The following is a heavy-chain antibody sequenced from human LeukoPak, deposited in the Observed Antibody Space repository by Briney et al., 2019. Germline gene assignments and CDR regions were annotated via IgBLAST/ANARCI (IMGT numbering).Heavy chain of an antibody. J-gene: IGHJ4*02. Sequence: GGSLRLSCAASGFTFSGYGMHWVRQAPGKGLEWVAFIRYDGSNKYYADSVKGRFTISRDNSKNTLYLQMNSLRAEDTAVYYCAKDGDYDSSGYYPLWLDYWGQGTLVTVSS. D-gene: IGHD3-22*01. V-gene: IGHV3-30*02. CDR1: GFTFSGYG. CDR3: AKDGDYDSSGYYPLWLDY. CDR2: IRYDGSNK.